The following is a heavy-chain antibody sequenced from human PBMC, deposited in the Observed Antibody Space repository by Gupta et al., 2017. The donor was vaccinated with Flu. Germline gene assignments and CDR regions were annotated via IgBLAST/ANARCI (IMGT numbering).Heavy chain of an antibody. V-gene: IGHV5-51*01. Sequence: RHMPGKVLEWMGISFPDASDVIFSPSFQGQVTLSVDKALTTAYLQWDSLRASDSGIYYCARLYASPSSGGLDIWGQGTLVTVSS. D-gene: IGHD3-16*01. CDR3: ARLYASPSSGGLDI. CDR2: SFPDASDV. J-gene: IGHJ4*02.